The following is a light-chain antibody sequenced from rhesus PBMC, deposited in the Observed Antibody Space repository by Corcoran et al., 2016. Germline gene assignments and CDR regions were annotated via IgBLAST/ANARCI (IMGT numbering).Light chain of an antibody. V-gene: IGLV2-13*03. CDR3: SSYASSSTYI. CDR2: VVS. CDR1: SSDIGGYSR. J-gene: IGLJ1*01. Sequence: QAAPTQSPSVSGSPGQSVTFSCTGTSSDIGGYSRVSWYQQHPGKAPKLLIYVVSKRPSGVSDRFSGSKSSNQASLTISGLQAEDEADYYCSSYASSSTYIFGAGTRLTVL.